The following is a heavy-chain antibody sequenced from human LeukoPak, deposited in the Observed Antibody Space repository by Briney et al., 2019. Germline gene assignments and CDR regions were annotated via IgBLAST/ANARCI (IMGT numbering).Heavy chain of an antibody. CDR1: GFTFSSYA. J-gene: IGHJ4*02. V-gene: IGHV3-23*01. CDR3: AKPQGSYHFDY. Sequence: GGSLRLSCAASGFTFSSYAMSWVRQAPGEGLEWVSAISGSGGGTCYADSVKGRFTISRDNSRNTLYLQMNSLRAEDTAVYYCAKPQGSYHFDYWGQGTLVTVSS. CDR2: ISGSGGGT.